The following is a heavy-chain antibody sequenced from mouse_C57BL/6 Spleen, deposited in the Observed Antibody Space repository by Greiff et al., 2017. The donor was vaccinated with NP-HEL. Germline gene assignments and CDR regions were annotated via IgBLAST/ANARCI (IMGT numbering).Heavy chain of an antibody. D-gene: IGHD1-1*01. CDR3: ARVGYYGSSGAY. Sequence: EVQLQQSGPELVKPGASVKISCKASGYTFTDYYMNWVKQSHGKSLEWIGDINPNNGGTSYNQKFKGKATLTVDKSSSTAYMELRSLTSEDSAVYYCARVGYYGSSGAYWGQGTLVTVSA. CDR2: INPNNGGT. V-gene: IGHV1-26*01. CDR1: GYTFTDYY. J-gene: IGHJ3*01.